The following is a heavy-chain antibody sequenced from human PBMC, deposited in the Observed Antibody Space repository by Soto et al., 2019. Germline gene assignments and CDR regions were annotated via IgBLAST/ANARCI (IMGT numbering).Heavy chain of an antibody. Sequence: QIQLVESGGGVVQPGRSLRLSCTASGFTFNSYGFNWVRQAPGKGLEWVAVIWYDGNTKYYADSVKGRFTISRDKLRSTVYLQMTSLTAEDTAVYCCARPFVAPVVGPYSYGMDVWGQGTTVTVSS. CDR2: IWYDGNTK. CDR3: ARPFVAPVVGPYSYGMDV. V-gene: IGHV3-33*01. CDR1: GFTFNSYG. D-gene: IGHD6-19*01. J-gene: IGHJ6*02.